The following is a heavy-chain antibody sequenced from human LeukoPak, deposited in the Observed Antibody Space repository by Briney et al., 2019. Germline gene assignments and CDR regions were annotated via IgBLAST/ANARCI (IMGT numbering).Heavy chain of an antibody. V-gene: IGHV1-69*13. CDR3: AREFIHCGGDCYSNYYYGMDV. J-gene: IGHJ6*02. Sequence: GASVKVSCKASGGTFSSYAISWVRQAPGQGLEWMGGIIPIFGTANYAQKFQGRVTITADESTSTAYMELSSLRSEDAAVYYCAREFIHCGGDCYSNYYYGMDVWGQGTTVTVSS. CDR1: GGTFSSYA. D-gene: IGHD2-21*02. CDR2: IIPIFGTA.